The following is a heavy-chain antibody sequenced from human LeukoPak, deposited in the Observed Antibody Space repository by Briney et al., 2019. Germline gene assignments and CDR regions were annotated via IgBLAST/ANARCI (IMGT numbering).Heavy chain of an antibody. CDR3: ARDHDAVGTTIDH. CDR2: IKSDGSVT. CDR1: GFTFSSSW. Sequence: GGSLRLSCAASGFTFSSSWMPGAGQAPGGGLVWFSRIKSDGSVTWYADSVKGRFTISRDNAKNMLYLQMNSLRDEDTAVYFCARDHDAVGTTIDHWGQGTLVTVSS. D-gene: IGHD1-14*01. V-gene: IGHV3-74*01. J-gene: IGHJ4*02.